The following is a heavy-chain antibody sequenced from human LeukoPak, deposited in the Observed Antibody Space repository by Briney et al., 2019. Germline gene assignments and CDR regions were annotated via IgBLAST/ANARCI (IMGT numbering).Heavy chain of an antibody. CDR2: IYYSGST. D-gene: IGHD3-3*01. CDR1: GGSISSSSYY. CDR3: ASFHHYDFWSGPRYFDY. V-gene: IGHV4-39*01. Sequence: TSETLSLTCTVSGGSISSSSYYWGWIRQPPGKGLEWIGSIYYSGSTYYNPSLKSRVTISVDTSKNQFSLKLSSVTAADTAVYYCASFHHYDFWSGPRYFDYWGQGTLVTVSS. J-gene: IGHJ4*02.